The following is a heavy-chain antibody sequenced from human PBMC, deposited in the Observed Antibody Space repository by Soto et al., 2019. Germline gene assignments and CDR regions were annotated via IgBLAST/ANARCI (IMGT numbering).Heavy chain of an antibody. D-gene: IGHD3-9*01. J-gene: IGHJ6*04. Sequence: SVKVSCKASGGTFSSYAISWVRQAPGQGLEWMGGIIPIFGTANYAQKFQGRVTITADKSTSTAYMELSSLRSEDTAVYYCARDKRLATVNYYCGMDVWGKGTTVTVSS. CDR2: IIPIFGTA. CDR3: ARDKRLATVNYYCGMDV. CDR1: GGTFSSYA. V-gene: IGHV1-69*06.